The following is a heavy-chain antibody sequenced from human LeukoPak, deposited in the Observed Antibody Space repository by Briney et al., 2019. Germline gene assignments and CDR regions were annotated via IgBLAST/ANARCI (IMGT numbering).Heavy chain of an antibody. D-gene: IGHD6-13*01. CDR1: GFTFSGYS. CDR2: IGPSSNAI. V-gene: IGHV3-48*02. CDR3: ARAAYSSSPDY. Sequence: GGSLRLSCAASGFTFSGYSMNWVRQAPGKGLEWVSYIGPSSNAIHYPDSVKGRFTISRDNAKNSLYRQMNSLRDEDTAVYYCARAAYSSSPDYWGQGTLVTVSS. J-gene: IGHJ4*02.